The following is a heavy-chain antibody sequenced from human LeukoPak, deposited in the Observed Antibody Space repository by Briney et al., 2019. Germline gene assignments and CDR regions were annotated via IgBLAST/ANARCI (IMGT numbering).Heavy chain of an antibody. D-gene: IGHD1-26*01. CDR2: IYTSGST. CDR1: GGSISSYY. V-gene: IGHV4-4*07. J-gene: IGHJ4*02. Sequence: SETLSLTCTVSGGSISSYYWSWIRQPAGKGLEWIGRIYTSGSTNYNPSLKSRVTMSVDTSKNQFSLKLSSVTAADTAVYYCASHPYSGSYYWAPDYWGQGTLVTVSS. CDR3: ASHPYSGSYYWAPDY.